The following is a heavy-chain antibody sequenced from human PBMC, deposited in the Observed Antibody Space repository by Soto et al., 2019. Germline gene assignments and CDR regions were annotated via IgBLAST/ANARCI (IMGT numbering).Heavy chain of an antibody. J-gene: IGHJ4*02. CDR2: IYYSGST. CDR1: GGSISSGGYY. D-gene: IGHD3-3*01. V-gene: IGHV4-31*03. Sequence: SETLSLTCTVSGGSISSGGYYWSWILHHPGKGLEWIGYIYYSGSTYYNPSLKSRVTISVDTSKNQFSLKLSSVTAADTAVYYCARAGGELRFLEWLSPTYYFDYWGQGTLVTVSS. CDR3: ARAGGELRFLEWLSPTYYFDY.